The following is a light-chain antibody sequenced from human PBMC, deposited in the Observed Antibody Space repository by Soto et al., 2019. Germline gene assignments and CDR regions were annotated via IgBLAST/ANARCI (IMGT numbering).Light chain of an antibody. J-gene: IGLJ2*01. Sequence: NFMLTQPHSVSGSPGKTVTISCTRSRGSIASNYVQWYQQRPGSSPTTVIYEDNQRPSGVPDRFSGSIDSSSNSASLTISGLKTEDEADYYCQSYDSSNVVFGGGTKLTVL. CDR1: RGSIASNY. V-gene: IGLV6-57*01. CDR2: EDN. CDR3: QSYDSSNVV.